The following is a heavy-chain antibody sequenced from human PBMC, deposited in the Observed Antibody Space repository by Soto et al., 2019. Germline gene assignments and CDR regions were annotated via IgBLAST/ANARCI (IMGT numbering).Heavy chain of an antibody. J-gene: IGHJ6*02. Sequence: LRLSCVASGFYLTSSRMNWVRQAPGKGLEWVASISGSGKDTFYRHSVKGRFAISRDSAGTSLFLRMDSVKVEDTAVYHCARVRLVAGSAFYCAMDVWGPGTAVTVYS. CDR2: ISGSGKDT. CDR1: GFYLTSSR. CDR3: ARVRLVAGSAFYCAMDV. D-gene: IGHD6-6*01. V-gene: IGHV3-21*01.